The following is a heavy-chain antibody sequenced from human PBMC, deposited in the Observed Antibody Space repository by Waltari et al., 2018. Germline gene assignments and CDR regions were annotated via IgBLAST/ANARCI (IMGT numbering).Heavy chain of an antibody. D-gene: IGHD3-3*01. Sequence: QVQLVESGGGVVQPGRSLRLSCAASGFTFSSYAMHWVRQAPGKGLESVSLRWFDGTSKYYADSVKGRFTASRDNSKNTLYLQMDSLRAEDTAVYYCGRDFFGSVDYWGQGTLVTVSS. CDR1: GFTFSSYA. CDR3: GRDFFGSVDY. V-gene: IGHV3-33*01. J-gene: IGHJ4*02. CDR2: RWFDGTSK.